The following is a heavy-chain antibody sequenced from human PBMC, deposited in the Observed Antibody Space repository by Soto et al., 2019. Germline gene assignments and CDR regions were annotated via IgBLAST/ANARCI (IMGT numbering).Heavy chain of an antibody. CDR1: GFVFSDYG. D-gene: IGHD5-12*01. J-gene: IGHJ4*02. V-gene: IGHV3-30*18. Sequence: HPGGSLRLSCAASGFVFSDYGMHWVRQAPGKGLEWVAVISYAGNEKYYADSVKGRFIISRDNSRNTVFLQMSSLRPEDTAVYYCAKTRFADYSGYARRSPFDFWGQGTRVTVSS. CDR3: AKTRFADYSGYARRSPFDF. CDR2: ISYAGNEK.